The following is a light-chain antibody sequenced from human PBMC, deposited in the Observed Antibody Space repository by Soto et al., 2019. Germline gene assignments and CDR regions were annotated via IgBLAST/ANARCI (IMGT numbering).Light chain of an antibody. CDR2: GAS. CDR1: QSVSSSY. Sequence: EIVLTQSPGTLSLSPGERATLSCRASQSVSSSYLAWYQQKPGQAPRLLIYGASSRATGIPDRFSGSGSGTDFTITISRLEPEDFAVYYCHQYGSSQFTFGPGTKVDIK. J-gene: IGKJ3*01. CDR3: HQYGSSQFT. V-gene: IGKV3-20*01.